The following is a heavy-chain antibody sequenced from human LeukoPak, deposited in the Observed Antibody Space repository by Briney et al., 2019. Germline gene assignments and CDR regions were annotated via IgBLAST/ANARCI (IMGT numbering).Heavy chain of an antibody. CDR3: ARFHRYLGVSLDY. CDR2: IDWDDDK. D-gene: IGHD3-16*01. J-gene: IGHJ4*02. V-gene: IGHV2-70*17. Sequence: SGPTLVNPTQPLTLTCTFSGFSLSTSGMCVSWVRQPPGKALEWLARIDWDDDKFYSTSLKTRLTISKDTSKDQVVLTMTNMDPVDTATYYCARFHRYLGVSLDYWAQGTLVTVSS. CDR1: GFSLSTSGMC.